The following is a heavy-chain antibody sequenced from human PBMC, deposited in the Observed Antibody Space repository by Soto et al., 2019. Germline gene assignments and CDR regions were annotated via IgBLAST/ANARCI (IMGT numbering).Heavy chain of an antibody. D-gene: IGHD3-22*01. J-gene: IGHJ4*02. CDR3: ASGKYAYDGTGCYSFHF. Sequence: QVQLVQSGAEVKKPGSSVKVSCEASGGASLIYGVSWVRQAPGQGLEWMGGIIPGLGTPKYSPPFRGRTTMSGVATTNTAFMELAYMTSEDTAIYYCASGKYAYDGTGCYSFHFWGQGTLVTVSS. CDR2: IIPGLGTP. CDR1: GGASLIYG. V-gene: IGHV1-69*01.